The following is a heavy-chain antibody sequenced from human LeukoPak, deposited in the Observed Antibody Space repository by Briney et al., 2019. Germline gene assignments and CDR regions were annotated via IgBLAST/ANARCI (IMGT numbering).Heavy chain of an antibody. CDR2: ISGSVSGSGDST. Sequence: GGSLRLSCAASGFIFGSYAMSWVRQAPGKGLEWVSEISGSVSGSGDSTHYADSVKGPFTISRDNSKKTLFLQMNSLRAEDTAVYYCAKGKVNHDGALDIWGQGTVVTVSS. V-gene: IGHV3-23*01. CDR3: AKGKVNHDGALDI. CDR1: GFIFGSYA. J-gene: IGHJ3*02. D-gene: IGHD3-16*01.